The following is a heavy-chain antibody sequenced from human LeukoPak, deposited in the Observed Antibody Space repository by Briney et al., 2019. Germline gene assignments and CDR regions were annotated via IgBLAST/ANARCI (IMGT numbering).Heavy chain of an antibody. D-gene: IGHD2-15*01. CDR1: GFTFSSYG. J-gene: IGHJ4*02. V-gene: IGHV3-30*02. CDR2: IRYDGSNK. Sequence: GGSLRLSCAASGFTFSSYGMHWVRQAPGKGLEWVAFIRYDGSNKYYADSVKGRFTISRDNSKNTLYLQMNSLRAEDTAVYYCAKDTLTRKGYDYWGQGTLVTVSS. CDR3: AKDTLTRKGYDY.